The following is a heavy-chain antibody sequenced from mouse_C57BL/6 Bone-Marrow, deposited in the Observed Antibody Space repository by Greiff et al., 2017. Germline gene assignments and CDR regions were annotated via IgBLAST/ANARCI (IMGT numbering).Heavy chain of an antibody. J-gene: IGHJ3*01. CDR3: ANPSGRVGGFAY. Sequence: QVQLKESGPGLVAPSQSLSITCTVSGFSLTSYGVSWVSQPPGKGLEWMGVIWGNGSRNYHSELISRLSISTDTAKMQVCLKLSRLQTDDTATYYCANPSGRVGGFAYWGQGTLVTVSA. CDR2: IWGNGSR. D-gene: IGHD1-3*01. CDR1: GFSLTSYG. V-gene: IGHV2-3*01.